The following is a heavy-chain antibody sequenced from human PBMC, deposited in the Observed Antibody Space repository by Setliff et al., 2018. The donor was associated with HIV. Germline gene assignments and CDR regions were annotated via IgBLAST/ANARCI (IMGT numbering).Heavy chain of an antibody. V-gene: IGHV1-8*01. CDR2: VDPNTGNA. CDR1: GYSFTTYD. D-gene: IGHD2-8*01. J-gene: IGHJ5*02. CDR3: ARMEYDVRGRAPNWFDP. Sequence: ASVKVSCKASGYSFTTYDINWARQAPGQGLEWMGWVDPNTGNAGYEQKFQGRVTMTRDTSISTAYMELSSPTSEDTAVYYCARMEYDVRGRAPNWFDPWGPGTLVTVSS.